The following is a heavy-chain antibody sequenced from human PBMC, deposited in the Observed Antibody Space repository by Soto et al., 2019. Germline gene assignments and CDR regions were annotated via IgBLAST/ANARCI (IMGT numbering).Heavy chain of an antibody. CDR2: ISYDGSNK. CDR1: GFIFSTYA. CDR3: AREYGIGGAAFDF. D-gene: IGHD2-15*01. Sequence: GGSLRLSCAASGFIFSTYAMHWFRQAPGKGLEWVAVISYDGSNKYYADSVKGRFTISRDNSKNTLYLQMNSLRAEDTAVYYCAREYGIGGAAFDFWGQGTMVTVSS. V-gene: IGHV3-30-3*01. J-gene: IGHJ3*01.